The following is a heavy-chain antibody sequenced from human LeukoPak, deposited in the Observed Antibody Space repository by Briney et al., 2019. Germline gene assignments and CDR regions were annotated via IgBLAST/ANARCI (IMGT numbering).Heavy chain of an antibody. Sequence: PSETLSLTCTVSGGSISSYYWSWIRQPPGKGLEWIGYIYYSGSTNYNPSLKSRVTISVDTSKNQFSLKLSSVTAADTAVSYCARDTDSSVYFDAFDIWGQGTMVTVSS. D-gene: IGHD3-22*01. CDR2: IYYSGST. J-gene: IGHJ3*02. CDR3: ARDTDSSVYFDAFDI. CDR1: GGSISSYY. V-gene: IGHV4-59*01.